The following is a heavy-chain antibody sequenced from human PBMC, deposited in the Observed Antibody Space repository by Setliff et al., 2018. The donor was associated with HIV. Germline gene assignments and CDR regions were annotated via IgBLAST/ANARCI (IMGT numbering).Heavy chain of an antibody. J-gene: IGHJ4*02. CDR2: IKSKTDGGTT. V-gene: IGHV3-15*01. D-gene: IGHD6-6*01. CDR1: GFTFSNAW. Sequence: PGGSLRLSCAASGFTFSNAWMSWVRQAPGKGLEWVGRIKSKTDGGTTDYAAPVKGRFTISRDDSKDTMYLQMSSLTVEDTALYYCARDWPSSTAAGDCWGQGTLVTVSS. CDR3: ARDWPSSTAAGDC.